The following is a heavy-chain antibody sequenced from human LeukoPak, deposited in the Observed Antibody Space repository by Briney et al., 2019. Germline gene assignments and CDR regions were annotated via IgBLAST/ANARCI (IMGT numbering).Heavy chain of an antibody. Sequence: GGSLRLSCATSGFTSTTYWISWVRQAPGKGLEWVANIRKDGKEIDYVDSVKGRFTISSDHAKRSINLQMSSLRVEDTAVYYCASSKRGTYRFDAYDIWGQGTMVTVSS. V-gene: IGHV3-7*01. CDR3: ASSKRGTYRFDAYDI. CDR2: IRKDGKEI. CDR1: GFTSTTYW. D-gene: IGHD3-16*02. J-gene: IGHJ3*02.